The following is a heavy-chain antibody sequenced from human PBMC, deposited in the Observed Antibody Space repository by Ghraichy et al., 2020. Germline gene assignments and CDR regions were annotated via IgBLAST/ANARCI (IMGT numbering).Heavy chain of an antibody. CDR3: ARLSGGDLNFDY. CDR2: IYYSGST. V-gene: IGHV4-39*01. J-gene: IGHJ4*02. CDR1: GGSISSSSYY. D-gene: IGHD2-21*02. Sequence: SETLSLTCTVSGGSISSSSYYWGWIRQPPGKGLEWIGSIYYSGSTYYNPSLKSRVTISVDTSKNQFSLKLSSVTAADTAVYYCARLSGGDLNFDYWGQGTLVTVSS.